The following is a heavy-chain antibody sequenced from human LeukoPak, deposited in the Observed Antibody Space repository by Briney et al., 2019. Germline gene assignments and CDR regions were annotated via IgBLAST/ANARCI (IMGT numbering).Heavy chain of an antibody. CDR1: GFTFSNYA. CDR3: VRGYSFGPYGMDV. Sequence: GGSLRLSCSASGFTFSNYAMHWVRQAPGKGLEYVSAISDSGGSTYYADSVKGRFTISRDNSKNTLYLQMSSLRTEDTAVYFCVRGYSFGPYGMDVWGQGTTVTVSS. CDR2: ISDSGGST. D-gene: IGHD2-15*01. V-gene: IGHV3-64D*09. J-gene: IGHJ6*02.